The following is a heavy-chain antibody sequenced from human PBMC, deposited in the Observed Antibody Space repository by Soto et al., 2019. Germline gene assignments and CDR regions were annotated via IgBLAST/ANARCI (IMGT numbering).Heavy chain of an antibody. D-gene: IGHD3-10*01. CDR1: GFTFIRFE. V-gene: IGHV3-48*03. CDR3: TRAAWFPYLSFY. Sequence: GGSLGLSCAASGFTFIRFELHWVRQAPGKGLEWISYISSSGSTAYYASSVEGRFTISRDNANNSVYLQMDSLRAEDTALYYCTRAAWFPYLSFYWGQGALVTVSS. CDR2: ISSSGSTA. J-gene: IGHJ4*02.